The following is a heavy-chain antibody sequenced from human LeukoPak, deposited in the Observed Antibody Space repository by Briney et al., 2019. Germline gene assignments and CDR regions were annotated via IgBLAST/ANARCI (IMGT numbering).Heavy chain of an antibody. D-gene: IGHD1-26*01. Sequence: SETLSLTCTVSGGPITSHYWSWIRQPPGKGLEWIGYVSFSGTTKYSPSLNNRVTISRDTSQNQFFLGLNSVTAADTAVYFCARSRVSGSYLDYHSGMDVWGQGTTVIVSS. J-gene: IGHJ6*02. V-gene: IGHV4-59*11. CDR3: ARSRVSGSYLDYHSGMDV. CDR2: VSFSGTT. CDR1: GGPITSHY.